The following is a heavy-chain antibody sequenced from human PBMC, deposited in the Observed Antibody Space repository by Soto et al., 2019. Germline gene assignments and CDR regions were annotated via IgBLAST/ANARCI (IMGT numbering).Heavy chain of an antibody. V-gene: IGHV1-2*02. CDR3: AKAQFGSSTWYYYGMDV. Sequence: ASVKVSCKASGYTFADYFMYWVRQAPGQGLEWMGWINPKSGGTNYAQKFQDRVTMARDTSINTAYMELSRLRSDDTAMYYCAKAQFGSSTWYYYGMDVWGQGTTVTVSS. D-gene: IGHD6-13*01. CDR1: GYTFADYF. J-gene: IGHJ6*02. CDR2: INPKSGGT.